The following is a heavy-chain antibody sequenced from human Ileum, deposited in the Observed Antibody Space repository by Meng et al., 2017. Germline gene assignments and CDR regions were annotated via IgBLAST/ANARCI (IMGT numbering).Heavy chain of an antibody. CDR1: GFPFTDPW. J-gene: IGHJ1*01. V-gene: IGHV3-74*01. CDR2: INPDGSDP. D-gene: IGHD1-1*01. Sequence: EVHLVESGGGLLPPGGSLRLSCAVSGFPFTDPWMHWVRQGPGKGLVWVARINPDGSDPTYADSVKGRFTISRDNAKNTVYLQMNSLRAEDTALYYCTNDRLNHWGQGALVTVSS. CDR3: TNDRLNH.